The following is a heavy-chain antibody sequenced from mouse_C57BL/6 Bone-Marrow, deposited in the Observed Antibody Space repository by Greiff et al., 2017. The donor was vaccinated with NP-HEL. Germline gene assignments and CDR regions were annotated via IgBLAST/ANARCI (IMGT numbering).Heavy chain of an antibody. Sequence: QVQLQQSGAELVRPGTSVKVSCKASGYAFTNYLIEWVKQRPGQGLEWIGVINPGSGGTNYNEKFKGKATLTADKSSSTAYMQLSSLTSEDSAVYFCARKGIYYDYDRFAYWGQGTLFTVSA. D-gene: IGHD2-4*01. CDR1: GYAFTNYL. CDR2: INPGSGGT. J-gene: IGHJ3*01. CDR3: ARKGIYYDYDRFAY. V-gene: IGHV1-54*01.